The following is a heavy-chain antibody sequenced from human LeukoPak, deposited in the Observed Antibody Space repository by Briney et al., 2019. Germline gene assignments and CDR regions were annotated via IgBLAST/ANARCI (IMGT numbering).Heavy chain of an antibody. CDR1: GGSFSGYY. CDR3: ATYYGSGSQYYFDY. Sequence: SETLSLTCAVYGGSFSGYYWSWVRQPPGKGLEWIGEINHSGSTNYNPSLKSRVTISVDTSKNQFSQKLSSVTAADTAVYYCATYYGSGSQYYFDYWGQGTLVTVSS. V-gene: IGHV4-34*01. J-gene: IGHJ4*02. D-gene: IGHD3-10*01. CDR2: INHSGST.